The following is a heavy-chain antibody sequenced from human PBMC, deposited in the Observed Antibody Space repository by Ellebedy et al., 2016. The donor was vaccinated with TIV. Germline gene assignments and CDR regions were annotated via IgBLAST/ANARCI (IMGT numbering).Heavy chain of an antibody. Sequence: GGSLRLSXSAFGFSFSSYVMTWVRQAPGKGLEWVSIITGGATATYNADSVKGRFIISRDNSKNTVYLQMNSLRVEDTAVYYCAKMVSRYYESSGYYPDYWGQGSLVTVSS. CDR3: AKMVSRYYESSGYYPDY. CDR1: GFSFSSYV. D-gene: IGHD3-22*01. J-gene: IGHJ4*02. V-gene: IGHV3-23*01. CDR2: ITGGATAT.